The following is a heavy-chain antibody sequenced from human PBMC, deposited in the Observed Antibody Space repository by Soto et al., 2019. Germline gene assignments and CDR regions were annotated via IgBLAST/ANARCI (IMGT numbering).Heavy chain of an antibody. CDR3: ARGLEYSSSRRYCYYGMDV. D-gene: IGHD6-6*01. V-gene: IGHV1-8*01. CDR1: GYTFTSYD. Sequence: QVQLVQSGAEVKKPGASVKVSCKASGYTFTSYDINWVRQATGQGLEWMGWMNPNSGNTGYAQKFQGRVTMTRNTSISTAYMELSSLRSEDTAVYYCARGLEYSSSRRYCYYGMDVWGQGTTVTVSS. CDR2: MNPNSGNT. J-gene: IGHJ6*02.